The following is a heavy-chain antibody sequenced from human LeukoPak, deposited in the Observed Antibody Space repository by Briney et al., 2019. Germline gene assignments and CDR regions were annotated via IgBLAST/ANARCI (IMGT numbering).Heavy chain of an antibody. V-gene: IGHV4-59*12. CDR1: GGSIISYY. Sequence: SETLSLTCTVSGGSIISYYWTWVRQPPGKGLEWIGYIYDSTRIHYNPSLESRMTLSLDTSKNHFSLKLSSVTAADTAVYYCARLLSVGYCSTTTCHWFDPWGQGTLVTDSS. D-gene: IGHD2-2*03. J-gene: IGHJ5*02. CDR3: ARLLSVGYCSTTTCHWFDP. CDR2: IYDSTRI.